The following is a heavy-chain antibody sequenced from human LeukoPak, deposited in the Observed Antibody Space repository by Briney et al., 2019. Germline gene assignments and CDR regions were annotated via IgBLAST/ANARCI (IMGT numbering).Heavy chain of an antibody. V-gene: IGHV1-46*01. Sequence: ASVKVSCKASGGTFSSYAISWVRQAPGQGLEWMGIINPSGGSTSYAQKFQGRVTMTRDTSTSTVYMELSSLRSEDTAVYYCARGDRWLLRLFDYWGQGTLVTVSS. CDR3: ARGDRWLLRLFDY. CDR1: GGTFSSYA. D-gene: IGHD3-22*01. CDR2: INPSGGST. J-gene: IGHJ4*02.